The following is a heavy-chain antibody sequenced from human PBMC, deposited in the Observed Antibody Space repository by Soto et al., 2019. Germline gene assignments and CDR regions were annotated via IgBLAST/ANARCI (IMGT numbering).Heavy chain of an antibody. CDR2: IHYSGST. D-gene: IGHD3-3*01. J-gene: IGHJ4*02. V-gene: IGHV4-59*01. Sequence: PSETLSLTCTVSGDSISTFYWSWIRQPPGKGLEWIGYIHYSGSTNYNPSLKSQVIISVDTSKNQFSLELSSVTAADTAVYFCARVRSNLFDYWGQGTLVTVS. CDR1: GDSISTFY. CDR3: ARVRSNLFDY.